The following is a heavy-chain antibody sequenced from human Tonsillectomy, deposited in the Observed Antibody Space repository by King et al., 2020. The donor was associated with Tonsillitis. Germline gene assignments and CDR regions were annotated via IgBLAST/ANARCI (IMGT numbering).Heavy chain of an antibody. D-gene: IGHD3-22*01. CDR1: GFTFSSYD. V-gene: IGHV3-13*01. Sequence: VQLVESGGGLIQPGGSLRLSCAASGFTFSSYDMHWVRQATGKGLEWVSAIGTAGDTYYPGSVKGRFTISRENAKNSLYLQMNSLRAGDTAVYYCARGGRDVVVDGNWYFDLWGCGTLVTVSS. J-gene: IGHJ2*01. CDR2: IGTAGDT. CDR3: ARGGRDVVVDGNWYFDL.